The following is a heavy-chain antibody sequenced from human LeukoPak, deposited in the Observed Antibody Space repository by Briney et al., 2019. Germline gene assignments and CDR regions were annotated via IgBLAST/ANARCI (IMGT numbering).Heavy chain of an antibody. V-gene: IGHV3-30*04. J-gene: IGHJ4*02. D-gene: IGHD6-6*01. CDR3: ARDSSSTYYFDY. CDR1: GGPFSSYA. CDR2: ISYDGSNK. Sequence: SCKASGGPFSSYAMHWVRQAPGKGLEWVAVISYDGSNKYYADSVKGRFTISRDNSKNTLYLQMNSLRAEDTAVYYCARDSSSTYYFDYWGQGTLVTVSS.